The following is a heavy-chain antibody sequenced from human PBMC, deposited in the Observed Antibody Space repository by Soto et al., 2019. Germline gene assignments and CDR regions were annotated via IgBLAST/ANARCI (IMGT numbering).Heavy chain of an antibody. CDR3: ARSGDAMVRGVRGRGCYGMDV. V-gene: IGHV3-30-3*01. CDR2: ISYDGSNK. CDR1: GFTFSSYA. J-gene: IGHJ6*02. Sequence: GGSLRLSCAASGFTFSSYAMHWVRQAPGKGLEWVAVISYDGSNKYYADSVKGRFTISRDNSKNTLYLQMNSLRAEDTAVYYCARSGDAMVRGVRGRGCYGMDVWGQGTTVTVSS. D-gene: IGHD3-10*01.